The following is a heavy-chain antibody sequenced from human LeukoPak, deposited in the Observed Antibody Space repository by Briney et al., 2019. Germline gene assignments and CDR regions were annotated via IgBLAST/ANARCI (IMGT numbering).Heavy chain of an antibody. J-gene: IGHJ4*02. CDR3: ALGKYQRAFDY. CDR2: IYPGDSYT. CDR1: GYSFISYW. Sequence: GESLKISCKGSGYSFISYWIVWVRQMPGKGLEWMGIIYPGDSYTAYSPSFQGQVTISADKSISTTYLQWSSLKASDTAMYYCALGKYQRAFDYWGQGTLVTVPS. V-gene: IGHV5-51*01. D-gene: IGHD2-2*01.